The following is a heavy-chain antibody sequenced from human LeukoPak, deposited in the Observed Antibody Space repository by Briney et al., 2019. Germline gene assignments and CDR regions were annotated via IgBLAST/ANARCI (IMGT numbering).Heavy chain of an antibody. J-gene: IGHJ6*02. Sequence: SETLSLTCAVYGGSFSGYYWIWIRQPPGKGLEWIGEIYHSGSTNYNPSLKSRVTISVDTSKNQFSLKLSSVTAADTAVYFCAREKQELVLNYFYGMDVWGQGTTVTVSS. D-gene: IGHD6-13*01. CDR2: IYHSGST. CDR1: GGSFSGYY. CDR3: AREKQELVLNYFYGMDV. V-gene: IGHV4-34*01.